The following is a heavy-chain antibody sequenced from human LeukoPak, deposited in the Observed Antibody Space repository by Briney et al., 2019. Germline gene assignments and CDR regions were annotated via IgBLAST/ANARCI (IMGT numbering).Heavy chain of an antibody. Sequence: GRSLRLSCAASGFTFSNYAMMWVCQAPGKRLEWISSITGSGDGTYYADSVRGRFTISRDNSENTLYLQVNSLRVEDTAVYFCVKGFVHPTYYFDYWGQGTLVTVSS. J-gene: IGHJ4*02. V-gene: IGHV3-23*01. CDR3: VKGFVHPTYYFDY. CDR2: ITGSGDGT. CDR1: GFTFSNYA. D-gene: IGHD3-10*01.